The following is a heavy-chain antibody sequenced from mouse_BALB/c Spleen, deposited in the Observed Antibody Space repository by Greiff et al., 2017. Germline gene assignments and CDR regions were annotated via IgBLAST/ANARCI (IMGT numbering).Heavy chain of an antibody. CDR3: ARMGLLSGLYAMDY. D-gene: IGHD2-10*01. J-gene: IGHJ4*01. CDR2: INPYYGST. V-gene: IGHV1-39*01. CDR1: GYSFTDYI. Sequence: EVQLQQTGPELVKPGASVKISCKASGYSFTDYIMLWVKQSHGKSLEWIGNINPYYGSTSYNLKFKGKATLTVDKSSSTAYMQLNSLTSEDSAVYYCARMGLLSGLYAMDYWGQGTSVTVSS.